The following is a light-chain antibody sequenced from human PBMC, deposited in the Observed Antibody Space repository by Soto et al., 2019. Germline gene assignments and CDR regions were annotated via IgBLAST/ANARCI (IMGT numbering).Light chain of an antibody. V-gene: IGLV1-51*01. Sequence: QSVLTQPTSVSAAPGQTVTIPCSGSSSNIGNNYVSWYQQLPGTAPKLLIYDNNKRPSGIPDRFSGSKSGTSATLGITGLQTGDEADYYCGTWDSSLSAGVFGGGTKLTVL. CDR3: GTWDSSLSAGV. J-gene: IGLJ2*01. CDR2: DNN. CDR1: SSNIGNNY.